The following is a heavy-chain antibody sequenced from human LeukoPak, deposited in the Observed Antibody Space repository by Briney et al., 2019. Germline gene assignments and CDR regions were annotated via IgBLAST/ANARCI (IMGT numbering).Heavy chain of an antibody. D-gene: IGHD2-2*01. CDR3: ARQDIVVVPAAMPGWFDP. CDR1: GGSISSGGYY. Sequence: PSETLSLTCTASGGSISSGGYYWSWIRQHPGKGLEWIGYIYYSGSTYYNPSLKSRVTISVDTSKNQFSLKLSSVTAADTAVYYCARQDIVVVPAAMPGWFDPWGQGTLVTVSS. J-gene: IGHJ5*02. V-gene: IGHV4-31*03. CDR2: IYYSGST.